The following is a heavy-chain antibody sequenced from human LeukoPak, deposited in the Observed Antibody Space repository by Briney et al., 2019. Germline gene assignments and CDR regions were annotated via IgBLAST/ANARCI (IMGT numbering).Heavy chain of an antibody. V-gene: IGHV5-51*01. CDR3: ASPRGSSWYEDDAFDI. CDR1: GYSFTSYW. Sequence: GESLKISCKGSGYSFTSYWIGWVRQMPGKGLEWMGIVHPADSDTRYSTSFEGQVTISVDKSINTTYLQWSSLKASDTAMYYCASPRGSSWYEDDAFDIWGQGTMVTVSS. CDR2: VHPADSDT. D-gene: IGHD6-13*01. J-gene: IGHJ3*02.